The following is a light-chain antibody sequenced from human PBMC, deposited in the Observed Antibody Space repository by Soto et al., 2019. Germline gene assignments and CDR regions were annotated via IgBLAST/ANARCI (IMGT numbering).Light chain of an antibody. J-gene: IGLJ1*01. Sequence: QSALTQPRSVSGSPGQSVTISCTGTSSGVDGYNYVSWYQQHPGKAPKLMIYDVSERPSGVPDRFSGSKSGNTASLTISGLQAEDESDYYCCSYAGSYTSDVFGTGTKVTVL. CDR3: CSYAGSYTSDV. CDR1: SSGVDGYNY. V-gene: IGLV2-11*01. CDR2: DVS.